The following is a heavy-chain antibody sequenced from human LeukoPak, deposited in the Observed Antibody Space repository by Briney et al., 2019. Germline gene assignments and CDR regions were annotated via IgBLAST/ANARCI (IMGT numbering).Heavy chain of an antibody. CDR1: GFTFVNHA. J-gene: IGHJ4*02. Sequence: PGGSLRLSCEGSGFTFVNHAMTWVRQAPGKGLEWVAGLIGLSGNTYYADSVKGRFTISRDISRNTLYLQMNNLRAEDTAQYYCAKDKIVGDGRWEFDHWGQGTLVTVSS. D-gene: IGHD3-10*01. CDR3: AKDKIVGDGRWEFDH. CDR2: LIGLSGNT. V-gene: IGHV3-23*01.